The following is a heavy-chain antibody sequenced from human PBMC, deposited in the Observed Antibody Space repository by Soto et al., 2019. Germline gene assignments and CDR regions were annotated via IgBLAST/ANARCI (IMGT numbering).Heavy chain of an antibody. CDR1: GFTFSSYG. CDR3: AKVPSSGYDPRPSLYGMDV. Sequence: QVQLVESGGGVVQPGRSLSLSCAASGFTFSSYGLHWVRQAPGKGLEWVTVISYDGSNTYDADYVKGRFTISRDNSKNTLYLQINTRRAEDMAVYYCAKVPSSGYDPRPSLYGMDVWCQGTTVTVSS. CDR2: ISYDGSNT. J-gene: IGHJ6*02. D-gene: IGHD3-22*01. V-gene: IGHV3-30*18.